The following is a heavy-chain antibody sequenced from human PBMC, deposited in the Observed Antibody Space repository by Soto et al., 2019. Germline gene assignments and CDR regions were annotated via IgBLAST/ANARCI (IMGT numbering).Heavy chain of an antibody. CDR1: GGSISSYY. Sequence: QVQLQESGPGLVKPSETLSLTCTVSGGSISSYYWSWIRQPPGKGLEWIGYIYYSGSTNYNPSLKSRVTISVDTSKNQFSLKLSSVTAADTAVYYCARRYGVCFDDWGQGTLVTVSS. CDR3: ARRYGVCFDD. D-gene: IGHD4-17*01. J-gene: IGHJ4*02. V-gene: IGHV4-59*08. CDR2: IYYSGST.